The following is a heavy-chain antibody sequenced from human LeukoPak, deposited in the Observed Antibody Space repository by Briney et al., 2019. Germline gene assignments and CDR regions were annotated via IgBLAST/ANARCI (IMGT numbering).Heavy chain of an antibody. CDR3: ASVHTYGSDAFDM. Sequence: ASETLSLTCTVSGDSINSHYWSWIRQPAGKGLEWIGRIYTSGKTNYNPSVKSRVIMSMDTSRNQFSLTLTSLTAADTAVYYCASVHTYGSDAFDMWGQGTMVTVSS. CDR2: IYTSGKT. CDR1: GDSINSHY. V-gene: IGHV4-4*07. J-gene: IGHJ3*02. D-gene: IGHD3-10*01.